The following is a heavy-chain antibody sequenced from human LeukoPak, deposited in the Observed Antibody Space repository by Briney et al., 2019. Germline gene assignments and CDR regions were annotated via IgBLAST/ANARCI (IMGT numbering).Heavy chain of an antibody. CDR3: AKDVAVAGTGAFDI. J-gene: IGHJ3*02. V-gene: IGHV3-43*02. CDR1: GFTFDDYA. CDR2: ISGDGGST. D-gene: IGHD6-19*01. Sequence: PGGSLRLSSAASGFTFDDYAMHWVRQAPGKGLEWVSLISGDGGSTYYADSVKGRFTISRDNSKNSPYLQMNSLRTEDTALYYCAKDVAVAGTGAFDIWGQGTMVTVSS.